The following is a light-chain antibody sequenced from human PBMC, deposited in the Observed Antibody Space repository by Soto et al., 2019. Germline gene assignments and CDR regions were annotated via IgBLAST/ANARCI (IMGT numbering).Light chain of an antibody. Sequence: EIVLTQSPATLSLSPGERATLSCRASQSVSSYLAWYQQKPCQAPRLLIYDASNRATGIPARFSGSGSGTNFTLTISSLEPEDIAVYYCQQRSNWPPTFGQGTKLEIK. J-gene: IGKJ2*01. CDR3: QQRSNWPPT. CDR2: DAS. CDR1: QSVSSY. V-gene: IGKV3-11*01.